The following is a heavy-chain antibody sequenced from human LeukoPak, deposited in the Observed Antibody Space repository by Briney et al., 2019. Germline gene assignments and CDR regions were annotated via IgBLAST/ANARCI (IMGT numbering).Heavy chain of an antibody. Sequence: GGSLRLSCATSGFTFNTYAMGWVRQAPGKGLEWVSNISGSGRGGRTYYADSVKGRFTISRDNAKNSLYLQMNSLRAEDTAVYYCAREAGARIAEYYYYYYYMDVWGKGTTVTVSS. D-gene: IGHD6-13*01. CDR2: ISGSGRGGRT. V-gene: IGHV3-23*01. J-gene: IGHJ6*03. CDR3: AREAGARIAEYYYYYYYMDV. CDR1: GFTFNTYA.